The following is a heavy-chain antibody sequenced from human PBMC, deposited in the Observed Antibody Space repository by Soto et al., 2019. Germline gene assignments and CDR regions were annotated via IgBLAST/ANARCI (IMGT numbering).Heavy chain of an antibody. CDR3: ARARVLGGNWCDP. V-gene: IGHV1-8*01. CDR2: MNPSSGNT. D-gene: IGHD3-10*01. CDR1: GYSFTSYD. Sequence: QVQLVQSGAEVKKPGASVKVSCKASGYSFTSYDINWVRQAPGQGLEWMGWMNPSSGNTGYAQKFQGRVTMTRNTSITTAYMELSRLKSEDTAVYYCARARVLGGNWCDPWGQGTLVIVSS. J-gene: IGHJ5*02.